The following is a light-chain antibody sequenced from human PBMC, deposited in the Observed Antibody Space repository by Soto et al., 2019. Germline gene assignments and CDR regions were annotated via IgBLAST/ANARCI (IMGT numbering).Light chain of an antibody. Sequence: DIQMNKSTPTLSASAGDRVTITCRASESISSWLAWYQQKPGKAPKLLMYKASSLESGVPSRFSGSGSGTEFTLTISSLQPNDFATYYCQQYNSYSCTFGQGTKVYSK. CDR1: ESISSW. CDR2: KAS. J-gene: IGKJ1*01. CDR3: QQYNSYSCT. V-gene: IGKV1-5*03.